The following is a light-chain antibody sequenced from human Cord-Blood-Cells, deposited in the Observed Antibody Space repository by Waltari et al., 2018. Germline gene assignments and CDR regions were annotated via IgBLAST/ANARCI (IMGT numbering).Light chain of an antibody. CDR2: DVS. J-gene: IGLJ1*01. CDR3: CSYAGSYV. Sequence: QSALTQPRSVSGSPVQPVTISCPGTSSAVGGYNYVSWYQQHPGKAPKLMIYDVSKRPSGVPDRFSGSKSGNTASLTIPGLQAEDEADYYCCSYAGSYVFGTGTKVTVL. CDR1: SSAVGGYNY. V-gene: IGLV2-11*01.